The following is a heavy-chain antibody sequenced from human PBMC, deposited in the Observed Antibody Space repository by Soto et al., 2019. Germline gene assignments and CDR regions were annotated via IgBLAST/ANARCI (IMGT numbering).Heavy chain of an antibody. CDR1: GFTFSYYW. CDR3: ARGDRGAFDL. D-gene: IGHD1-26*01. V-gene: IGHV3-74*01. Sequence: EVQLVESGGGLVRPGGSLRLSCAASGFTFSYYWMHWVRQAPGKGLVWVSRIHSDGSSTTYADIVKGRFIISRDNARNTVDLQMNSVRVEDTAAYYCARGDRGAFDLWGQGTVVTVSS. J-gene: IGHJ3*01. CDR2: IHSDGSST.